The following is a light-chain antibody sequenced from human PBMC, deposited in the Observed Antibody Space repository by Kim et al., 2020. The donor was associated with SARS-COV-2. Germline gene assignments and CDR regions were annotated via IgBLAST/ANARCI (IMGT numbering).Light chain of an antibody. V-gene: IGLV2-18*02. CDR1: SSDVGSYNR. CDR2: EVT. Sequence: QSALTQPPSASGSPGQSVTISCTGTSSDVGSYNRVSWYQQSPGTAPKVMIYEVTNRPSGVPNRFSGSKSGNTASLTISGLQAEDEADYYCSSYTSSSTVVFGGGTKLTVL. CDR3: SSYTSSSTVV. J-gene: IGLJ2*01.